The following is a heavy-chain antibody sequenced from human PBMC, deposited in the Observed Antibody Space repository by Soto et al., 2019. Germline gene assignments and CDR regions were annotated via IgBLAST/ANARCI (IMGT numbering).Heavy chain of an antibody. D-gene: IGHD2-2*01. CDR3: ARLVVVAPVANA. Sequence: PSETLSLTCSVSGGSISYNSYYWGWIRQPPGKGLEWVGGIFYTGTAYYSPSLRDRVTISVDTSKDSFSLNLTSVTAADTAVYFCARLVVVAPVANAWGQGTLVTVSS. CDR2: IFYTGTA. CDR1: GGSISYNSYY. J-gene: IGHJ5*02. V-gene: IGHV4-39*02.